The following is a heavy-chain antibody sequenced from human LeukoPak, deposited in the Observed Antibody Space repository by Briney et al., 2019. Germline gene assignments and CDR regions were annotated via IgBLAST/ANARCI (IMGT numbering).Heavy chain of an antibody. CDR1: GGSISSGGYS. J-gene: IGHJ4*02. Sequence: SQTLSLTCAVSGGSISSGGYSWSWIRQPPGKGLEWIGYIYYSGSTYYNPSLKSRVTISVDTSKNQFSLKLSSVTAADTAVYYCARASRDYYDSSGYHETFDYWGQGTLVTVSS. V-gene: IGHV4-31*11. D-gene: IGHD3-22*01. CDR2: IYYSGST. CDR3: ARASRDYYDSSGYHETFDY.